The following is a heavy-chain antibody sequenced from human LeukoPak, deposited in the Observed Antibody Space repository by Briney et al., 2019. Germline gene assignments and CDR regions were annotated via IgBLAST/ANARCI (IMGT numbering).Heavy chain of an antibody. CDR3: ARGGVVPAAIVTSYYYYFTDG. J-gene: IGHJ6*03. CDR2: ISSISSYI. V-gene: IGHV3-21*01. Sequence: GGSLRLSCAASGFTYSSYTMNWVRQAPGKGLEWVSSISSISSYIYYADLVKGRFTISRDNAKNSLYLQMNSLIAEVTAVYYCARGGVVPAAIVTSYYYYFTDGWGKGTTVTVSS. D-gene: IGHD2-2*01. CDR1: GFTYSSYT.